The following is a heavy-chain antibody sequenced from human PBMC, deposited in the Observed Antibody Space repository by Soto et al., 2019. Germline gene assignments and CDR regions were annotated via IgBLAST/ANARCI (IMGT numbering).Heavy chain of an antibody. D-gene: IGHD3-16*01. CDR1: GFPFSSYS. J-gene: IGHJ4*02. CDR2: ISGSGGST. CDR3: AKDHLAGDYISGSYSDAQLFRPIDY. Sequence: GGSLRLSCAASGFPFSSYSMSWVRPAPGKGLEWVSAISGSGGSTYYADSVKGRFTISRDNSKNTLYLQMNSLRAEDTAVYYCAKDHLAGDYISGSYSDAQLFRPIDYCGQGTLVTVSS. V-gene: IGHV3-23*01.